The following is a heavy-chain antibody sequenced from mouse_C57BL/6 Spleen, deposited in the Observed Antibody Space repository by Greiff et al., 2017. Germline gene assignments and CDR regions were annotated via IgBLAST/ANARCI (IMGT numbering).Heavy chain of an antibody. CDR1: GFTFSDYG. CDR3: ARTVKDAMDF. V-gene: IGHV5-17*01. J-gene: IGHJ4*01. Sequence: EVKAVESGGGLVKPGGSLKLSCAASGFTFSDYGMHWVRQAPETGLEWVAYISSGSSTIYYSDTVKGRFTISRDNAKNTLFLQMPSLRSEDTAMYYCARTVKDAMDFWGQGTSVTVSS. CDR2: ISSGSSTI. D-gene: IGHD1-1*01.